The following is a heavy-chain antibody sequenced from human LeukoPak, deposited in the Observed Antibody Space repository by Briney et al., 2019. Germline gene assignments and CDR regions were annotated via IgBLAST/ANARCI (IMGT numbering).Heavy chain of an antibody. V-gene: IGHV3-9*01. CDR2: ISWNSGTI. CDR1: GFTFDDYA. J-gene: IGHJ4*02. Sequence: GRSLRLSCAASGFTFDDYAMHWVRQAPGKGLEWVSGISWNSGTIGYADSVKGRFTISRDDAKNSLYLQMNSLRAEDTALYYCAKGAYDTSGYYPNWGQGTLVTVSS. D-gene: IGHD3-22*01. CDR3: AKGAYDTSGYYPN.